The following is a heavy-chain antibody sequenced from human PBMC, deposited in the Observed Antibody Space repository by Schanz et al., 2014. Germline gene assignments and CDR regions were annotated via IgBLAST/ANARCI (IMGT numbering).Heavy chain of an antibody. J-gene: IGHJ3*02. D-gene: IGHD2-2*01. CDR2: IYSDGRT. CDR3: AKRCSSTSCSHGAFDM. Sequence: VQLVESGGGLVKPGGSLRLSCAASGFTFSDYYMSWIRQAPGKGLEWVSVIYSDGRTYYGDSVKGRFTISRDNSKNTLYLQMNSLRDEDTAMYYCAKRCSSTSCSHGAFDMWGQGTMVTVSS. CDR1: GFTFSDYY. V-gene: IGHV3-53*01.